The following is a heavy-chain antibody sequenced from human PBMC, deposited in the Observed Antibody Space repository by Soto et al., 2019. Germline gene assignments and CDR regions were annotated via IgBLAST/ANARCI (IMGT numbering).Heavy chain of an antibody. CDR1: GFTFSSYG. D-gene: IGHD6-13*01. CDR2: ISYDGSNK. V-gene: IGHV3-30*18. CDR3: AKVPIAAAGNYFDY. J-gene: IGHJ4*02. Sequence: PGGSLRLSCAASGFTFSSYGMHWVRQAPGKGLEWVAVISYDGSNKYYADSVKGRFTISRDNSKNTLYLQMNSLRAEDTAVYYCAKVPIAAAGNYFDYWGQGTLVTVSS.